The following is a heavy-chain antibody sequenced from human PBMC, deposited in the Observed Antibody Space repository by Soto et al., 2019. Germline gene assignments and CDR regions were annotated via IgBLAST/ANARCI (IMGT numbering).Heavy chain of an antibody. J-gene: IGHJ3*02. Sequence: EVQLVESGGGLIQPGGSLRLSCAASGFTVSSNYMSWVRQAPGKGLEWVAVIYSGGSTYYADSVKGRFTISKDNFKNTLYLQMNSLRAEDTAVYYCARNYDSTAGGAFDIWGQGKMVTVAS. CDR2: IYSGGST. V-gene: IGHV3-53*01. CDR1: GFTVSSNY. CDR3: ARNYDSTAGGAFDI. D-gene: IGHD3-22*01.